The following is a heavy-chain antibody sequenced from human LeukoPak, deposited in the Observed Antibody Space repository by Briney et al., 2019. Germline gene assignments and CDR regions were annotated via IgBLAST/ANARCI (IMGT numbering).Heavy chain of an antibody. CDR1: GGSISSSHW. Sequence: SETLSLTCAVSGGSISSSHWWSWVHQPPGKGLEWIGEIHHSGSTNFDPSLKSRVTVSVDKSKNQFSLKLTSVTAADTAVYYCAAKTTVAPYYFDSWGQGILVTVSS. J-gene: IGHJ4*02. CDR2: IHHSGST. V-gene: IGHV4-4*02. D-gene: IGHD4-11*01. CDR3: AAKTTVAPYYFDS.